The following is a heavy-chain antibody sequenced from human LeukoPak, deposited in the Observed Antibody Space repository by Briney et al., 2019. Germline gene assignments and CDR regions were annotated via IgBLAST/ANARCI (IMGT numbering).Heavy chain of an antibody. D-gene: IGHD3-10*01. CDR1: GGSISSYY. CDR3: ARVRKDRGAFDI. CDR2: IYYSGST. J-gene: IGHJ3*02. V-gene: IGHV4-59*01. Sequence: PSETLSLTCTVSGGSISSYYWSWIRQPPGKGLEWIGYIYYSGSTNYNPSLKSRVTISVDTSKNQFSLKLSSVTAADTAVYYCARVRKDRGAFDIWGQGTMVTVPS.